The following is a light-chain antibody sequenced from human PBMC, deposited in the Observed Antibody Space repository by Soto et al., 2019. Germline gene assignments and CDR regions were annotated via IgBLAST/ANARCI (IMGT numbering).Light chain of an antibody. CDR1: QGIRND. V-gene: IGKV1-6*01. J-gene: IGKJ1*01. CDR2: AAS. CDR3: LQDHSYPWT. Sequence: AIQLTQSPSSLSASVGDRVTITCRASQGIRNDLGWYQHKPGRAPKLLIHAASSLQSGVPSRFSGSASGTEFTLTISSLQPEDLASYYCLQDHSYPWTFCQGTKVEI.